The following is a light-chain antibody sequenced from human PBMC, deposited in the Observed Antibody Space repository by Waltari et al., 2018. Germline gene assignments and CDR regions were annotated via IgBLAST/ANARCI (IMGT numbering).Light chain of an antibody. J-gene: IGKJ1*01. CDR2: WAS. Sequence: DIVMTQSPDSLAVSLGERATINCKSSQSVLFSSNSKNYLDWYQQKPGQPPKRVIYWASTREYGVPERFSGCGSGTEFTLTISSLQAEDVAVYYFQQFYTTPPTFGQGTKVEIK. V-gene: IGKV4-1*01. CDR1: QSVLFSSNSKNY. CDR3: QQFYTTPPT.